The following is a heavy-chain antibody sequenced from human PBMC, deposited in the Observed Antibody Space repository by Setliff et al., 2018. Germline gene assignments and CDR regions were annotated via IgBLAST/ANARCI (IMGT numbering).Heavy chain of an antibody. J-gene: IGHJ3*01. Sequence: RASVKVSCKDSGYIFRDYYIHWVRQAPGQGLEWMGWINPNSGGREYAEAFQGRVTMTGDTSIRTAFMELSGLTSDDTAVYYCAGPFDVGPHPRPIDGLDLWGQGTRVTVSS. CDR1: GYIFRDYY. CDR3: AGPFDVGPHPRPIDGLDL. V-gene: IGHV1-2*02. D-gene: IGHD3-9*01. CDR2: INPNSGGR.